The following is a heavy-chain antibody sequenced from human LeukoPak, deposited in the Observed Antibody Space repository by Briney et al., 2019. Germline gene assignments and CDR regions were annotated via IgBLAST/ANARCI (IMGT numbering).Heavy chain of an antibody. V-gene: IGHV4-34*01. Sequence: PSETLSLTCAVYGGSFSGYYWSWIRQPPGKGLEWIGSIYYSGSTYYNPSLKSRVTISVDTSKNQFSLKLSSVTAADTAVYYCARHTSSSWYWNLYMDVWGKGTTVTISS. CDR1: GGSFSGYY. D-gene: IGHD6-13*01. J-gene: IGHJ6*03. CDR3: ARHTSSSWYWNLYMDV. CDR2: IYYSGST.